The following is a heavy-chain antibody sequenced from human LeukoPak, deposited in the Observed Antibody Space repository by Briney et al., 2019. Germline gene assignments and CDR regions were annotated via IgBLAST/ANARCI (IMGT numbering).Heavy chain of an antibody. CDR1: EFTFGSYW. J-gene: IGHJ3*01. D-gene: IGHD2-21*02. CDR2: INRDGSKN. Sequence: GGSLRLSCAASEFTFGSYWMTWVRQAPGKGLEWVANINRDGSKNHFVDSVKGRFTISRDNAKNFLYLQMNSLKAEDTAVYFCARDSSPYCGDDCYFDAFDLWGQGTMVTVSS. V-gene: IGHV3-7*03. CDR3: ARDSSPYCGDDCYFDAFDL.